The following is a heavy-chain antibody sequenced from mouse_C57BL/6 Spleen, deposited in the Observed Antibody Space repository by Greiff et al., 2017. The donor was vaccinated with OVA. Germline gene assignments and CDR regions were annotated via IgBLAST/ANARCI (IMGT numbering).Heavy chain of an antibody. V-gene: IGHV5-4*01. CDR3: SREELGTSFAY. D-gene: IGHD4-1*01. J-gene: IGHJ3*01. CDR2: ISDGGSYT. CDR1: GFTFSSYA. Sequence: VQLKESGGGLVKPGGSLKLSCAASGFTFSSYAMSWVRQTPEKRLEWVATISDGGSYTYYPDNVKGRFTISRYNDKNNLYLQMSQLKSEDTAVYYCSREELGTSFAYWGQGTLVTVSA.